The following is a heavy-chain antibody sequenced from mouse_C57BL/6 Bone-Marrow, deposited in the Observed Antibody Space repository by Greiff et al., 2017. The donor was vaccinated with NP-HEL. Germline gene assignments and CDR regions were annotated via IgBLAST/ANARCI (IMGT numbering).Heavy chain of an antibody. CDR1: GYTFTSYG. CDR2: IYPRSGNT. CDR3: ARYDYDEEDYAMDY. Sequence: QVQLQQSGAELARPGASVKLSCKASGYTFTSYGISWVKQRTGQGLEWIGEIYPRSGNTYYNEKFKGKATLTADKSSSTADMELRSLTSEDSAVYFCARYDYDEEDYAMDYWGQGTSVTVSS. V-gene: IGHV1-81*01. D-gene: IGHD2-4*01. J-gene: IGHJ4*01.